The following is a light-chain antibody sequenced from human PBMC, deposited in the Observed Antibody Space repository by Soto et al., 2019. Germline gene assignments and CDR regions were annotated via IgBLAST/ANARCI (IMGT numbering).Light chain of an antibody. Sequence: QAVVTQPPSASGTPGQRVTISCSGSSSNIGRNTVNWYQQLPGTAPKLLISFNDQRPSGVPDRFSGSKSGTSASLAISGLQSEDEADYYCAAWDDSLNGPNWVFGGGTKVTVL. CDR3: AAWDDSLNGPNWV. CDR1: SSNIGRNT. V-gene: IGLV1-44*01. J-gene: IGLJ3*02. CDR2: FND.